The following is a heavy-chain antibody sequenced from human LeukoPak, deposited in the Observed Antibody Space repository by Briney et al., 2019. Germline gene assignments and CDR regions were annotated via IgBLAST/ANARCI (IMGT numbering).Heavy chain of an antibody. D-gene: IGHD4-11*01. CDR2: INHSGST. CDR3: ARALTTVTRTFDY. Sequence: SETLSLTCAVYGGSFSSYYWSWIRQPPGKGLEWIGEINHSGSTNYNPSLKSRVTISVDTSKNQFSLKLSSVTAADTAVYYCARALTTVTRTFDYWGQGTLVTVSS. J-gene: IGHJ4*02. V-gene: IGHV4-34*01. CDR1: GGSFSSYY.